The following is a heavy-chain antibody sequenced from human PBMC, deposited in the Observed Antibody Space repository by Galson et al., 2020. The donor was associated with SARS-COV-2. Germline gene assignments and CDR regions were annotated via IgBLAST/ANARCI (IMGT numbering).Heavy chain of an antibody. Sequence: TGGSLRLSCAASGFTFSNACMSWVRQAPGKGLEWVGRIKSKTDGGTTDHAAPVKGRFTISRDDSKNTLYLQMNSLKTEDTGVYYCTKFSYDSSGYKGFDYWGQGTLVTVSS. CDR3: TKFSYDSSGYKGFDY. J-gene: IGHJ4*02. V-gene: IGHV3-15*01. CDR2: IKSKTDGGTT. D-gene: IGHD3-22*01. CDR1: GFTFSNAC.